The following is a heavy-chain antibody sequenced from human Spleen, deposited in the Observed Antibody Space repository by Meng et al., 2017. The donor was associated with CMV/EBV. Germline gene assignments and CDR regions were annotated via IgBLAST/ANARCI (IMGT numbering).Heavy chain of an antibody. CDR2: INPNSGGT. J-gene: IGHJ4*02. CDR3: ARVLSFGELFADY. V-gene: IGHV1-2*02. CDR1: GYTFTSYG. Sequence: ASVKVSCKASGYTFTSYGISWVRQAPGQGLEWMGWINPNSGGTNYAQKFQGRVTMTRDTSISTAYMELSRLRSDDTAVYYCARVLSFGELFADYWGQGTLVTVSS. D-gene: IGHD3-10*01.